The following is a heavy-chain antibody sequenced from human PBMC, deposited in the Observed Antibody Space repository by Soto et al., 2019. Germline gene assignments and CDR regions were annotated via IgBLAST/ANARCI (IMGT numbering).Heavy chain of an antibody. CDR3: ARLRISTVSATYYFDY. V-gene: IGHV4-59*01. Sequence: SETLSLTCPVSGDSISDYYWSWIRQPPGKGLEWIGYISNSGNTDYNPSLKSRVTISVDMSSNQFSLKLDSVTAADTAVYYCARLRISTVSATYYFDYWGQGALVTVSS. D-gene: IGHD4-17*01. CDR2: ISNSGNT. J-gene: IGHJ4*02. CDR1: GDSISDYY.